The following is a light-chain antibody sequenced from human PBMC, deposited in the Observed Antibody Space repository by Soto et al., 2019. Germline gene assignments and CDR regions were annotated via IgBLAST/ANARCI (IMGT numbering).Light chain of an antibody. CDR1: SSDVGGYNF. J-gene: IGLJ1*01. CDR2: EVS. Sequence: QSALTQPPSASGSPGQSVTISCTVTSSDVGGYNFVSWYQQYPGKAPKLMIFEVSKRASGVPDRFSGSKSGNTASLTVSGLQAEDEAAYYCSSYAGGNIWYVFGTGTKVTVL. CDR3: SSYAGGNIWYV. V-gene: IGLV2-8*01.